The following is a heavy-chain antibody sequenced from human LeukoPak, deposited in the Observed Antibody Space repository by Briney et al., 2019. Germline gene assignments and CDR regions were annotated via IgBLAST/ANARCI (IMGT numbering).Heavy chain of an antibody. CDR1: GGSFSDSY. CDR3: AKHLRRRFFSRTLGFDP. V-gene: IGHV4-34*01. D-gene: IGHD3-3*01. CDR2: INHGGST. Sequence: SETLSLTCAVYGGSFSDSYWSWIRQPPGKGLEWIGEINHGGSTKFNPSLKSRVTISLDTSRNQFSLKVNSVTAADTAVYYCAKHLRRRFFSRTLGFDPWGQGTLVTVSS. J-gene: IGHJ5*02.